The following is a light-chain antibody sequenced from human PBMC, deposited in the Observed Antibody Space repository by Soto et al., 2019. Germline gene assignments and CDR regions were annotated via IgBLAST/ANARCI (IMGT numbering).Light chain of an antibody. CDR2: RAV. Sequence: EVVVTQSPDTLSVSPGESATLFCRTSQSVSTNLAWYHQGPGQAPRLLICRAVNRATGVSARFTGRGFGTEFTLTISNLESEDLGVYYCQQYHYWPPPAFGQGTRVDIK. CDR1: QSVSTN. J-gene: IGKJ1*01. CDR3: QQYHYWPPPA. V-gene: IGKV3-15*01.